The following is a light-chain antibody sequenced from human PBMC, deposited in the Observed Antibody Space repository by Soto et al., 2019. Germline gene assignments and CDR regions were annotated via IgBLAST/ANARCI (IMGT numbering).Light chain of an antibody. V-gene: IGKV3-15*01. Sequence: DTVMTQSPATLSVSPGERATLSCRASQSVSSNLAGYQQKPGQAPRLLIYGASTRATGIPARFSGSGSGTEFTLTISSLQSEDFAVYYCQQYNNWPPYTFGQGTKLEIK. CDR2: GAS. J-gene: IGKJ2*01. CDR1: QSVSSN. CDR3: QQYNNWPPYT.